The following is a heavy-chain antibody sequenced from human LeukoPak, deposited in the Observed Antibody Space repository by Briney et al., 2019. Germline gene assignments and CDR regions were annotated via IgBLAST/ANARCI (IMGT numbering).Heavy chain of an antibody. CDR1: GGTFNNYA. CDR2: IIPIFGTT. CDR3: VKASSGSYSGSFLNAFDI. D-gene: IGHD1-26*01. V-gene: IGHV1-69*13. J-gene: IGHJ3*02. Sequence: SVKVSCKASGGTFNNYAINWVRQAPGQGLEWMGGIIPIFGTTDSAQKSQDRVAFTADESTNTAYMELSSLRSEDTAVYYCVKASSGSYSGSFLNAFDIWGQGTMVTVSP.